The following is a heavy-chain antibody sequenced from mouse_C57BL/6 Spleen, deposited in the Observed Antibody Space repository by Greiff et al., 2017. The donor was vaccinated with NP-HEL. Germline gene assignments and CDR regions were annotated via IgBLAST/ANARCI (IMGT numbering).Heavy chain of an antibody. D-gene: IGHD2-5*01. CDR3: ARSYSNYAGFAY. V-gene: IGHV7-3*01. J-gene: IGHJ3*01. Sequence: DVKLVESGGGLVQPGGSLSLSCAASGFTFTDYYMSWVRQPPGKALEWLGFIRNKANGYTTEYSASVKGRFTISRDNSQSILYLQMNALRAEDSATYYCARSYSNYAGFAYWGQGTLVTVSA. CDR1: GFTFTDYY. CDR2: IRNKANGYTT.